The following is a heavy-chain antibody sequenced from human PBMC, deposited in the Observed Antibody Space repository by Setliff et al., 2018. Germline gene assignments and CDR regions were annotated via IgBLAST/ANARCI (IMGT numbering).Heavy chain of an antibody. CDR2: IGHTGSI. CDR1: GYSISSGYI. Sequence: SETLSLTCTVSGYSISSGYIWGWIRQPPGKGLEWVGNIGHTGSINYNPSLKSRLTISRDTSKNQVSLKLNSVTATDTAVYYCARDKTVQRFITWGQGTLVTVSS. J-gene: IGHJ5*02. D-gene: IGHD3-10*01. V-gene: IGHV4-38-2*02. CDR3: ARDKTVQRFIT.